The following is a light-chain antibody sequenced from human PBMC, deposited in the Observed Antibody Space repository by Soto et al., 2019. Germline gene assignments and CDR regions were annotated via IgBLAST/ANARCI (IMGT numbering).Light chain of an antibody. V-gene: IGLV2-14*01. Sequence: QSALTQPASVSGSPGQSITISCTGTTSDVGRYNYVSWYQQHPGKAPKLIIYDVSNRPSGVSNRFSGSKSGNTASLTFSGLQAEDEADYYCNSYTSSSTEVFGTGTKVTVL. CDR3: NSYTSSSTEV. J-gene: IGLJ1*01. CDR1: TSDVGRYNY. CDR2: DVS.